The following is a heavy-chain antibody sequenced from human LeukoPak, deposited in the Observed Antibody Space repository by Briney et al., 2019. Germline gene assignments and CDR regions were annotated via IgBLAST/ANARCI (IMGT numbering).Heavy chain of an antibody. V-gene: IGHV5-51*01. CDR1: GYNFPSYW. CDR3: ARLGTWAAAGTGGMDV. J-gene: IGHJ6*02. Sequence: PGESLKISCQGSGYNFPSYWIGWVRTIPGKGLEWMGIIYPGDSDTRYSPSFQGQVTISADKSISTAYLQWSSLKASDTAMYYCARLGTWAAAGTGGMDVWGQGTTVTVSS. CDR2: IYPGDSDT. D-gene: IGHD6-13*01.